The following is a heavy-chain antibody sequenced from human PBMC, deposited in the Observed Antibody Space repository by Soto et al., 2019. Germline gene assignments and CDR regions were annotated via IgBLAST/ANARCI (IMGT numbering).Heavy chain of an antibody. V-gene: IGHV3-74*01. CDR3: ARGVYYYDSSGYLGY. J-gene: IGHJ4*02. D-gene: IGHD3-22*01. Sequence: PGGSLRLSCAASGFTFSSYWMHWVRQAPGKGLVWVSRINIDGSITNYADSVKGRFTISRDNAKNSLYLQMNSLRAEDTAVYYCARGVYYYDSSGYLGYWGQGTLVTVSS. CDR1: GFTFSSYW. CDR2: INIDGSIT.